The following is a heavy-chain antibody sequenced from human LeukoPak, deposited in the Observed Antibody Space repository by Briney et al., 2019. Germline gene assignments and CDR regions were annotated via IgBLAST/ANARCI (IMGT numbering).Heavy chain of an antibody. CDR1: GGSISSSNYY. CDR2: IYYTGIT. Sequence: SETLSLTCTVSGGSISSSNYYWVWFRQPPGKSLEWIGSIYYTGITYQNPSLKSRVTISVDTSNNHFSLRLTSVTAADTAVYYCARTGFWVRGQISYCDYWGQGTLVTV. CDR3: ARTGFWVRGQISYCDY. V-gene: IGHV4-39*02. D-gene: IGHD3-10*01. J-gene: IGHJ4*02.